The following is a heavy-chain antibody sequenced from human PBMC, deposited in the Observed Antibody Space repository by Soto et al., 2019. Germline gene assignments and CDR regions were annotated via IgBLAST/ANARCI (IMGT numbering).Heavy chain of an antibody. J-gene: IGHJ6*02. V-gene: IGHV1-69*01. D-gene: IGHD3-3*01. CDR3: ARDRRYYDFWSGYLAWDV. CDR1: GGTFSSYA. Sequence: QVQLVQSGAEVKKPGSSVKVSCKASGGTFSSYAISWVRQAPGQGLEWMGGIIPIFGTANYAQKFQGRVTLTADESTSTAYMELSSLGSEATAVYYCARDRRYYDFWSGYLAWDVWGQGTTVTVSS. CDR2: IIPIFGTA.